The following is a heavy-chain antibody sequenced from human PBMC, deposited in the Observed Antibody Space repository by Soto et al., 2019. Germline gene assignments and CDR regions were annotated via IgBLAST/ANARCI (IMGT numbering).Heavy chain of an antibody. CDR2: ISSGGST. J-gene: IGHJ5*02. V-gene: IGHV3-66*01. Sequence: AGSLRLPFAASGFPVSINYMILVRQAPGKGLEWVSLISSGGSTYYADSVKDRFTISRDNSKNTLYLQMNSLRDEDTAVYYCAREGGNLNWFDPWGQGTLVTVSS. CDR1: GFPVSINY. CDR3: AREGGNLNWFDP. D-gene: IGHD1-26*01.